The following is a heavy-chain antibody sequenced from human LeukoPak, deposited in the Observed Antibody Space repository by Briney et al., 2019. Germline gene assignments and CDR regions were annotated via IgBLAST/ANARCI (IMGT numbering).Heavy chain of an antibody. D-gene: IGHD2-2*01. CDR2: IYYSGST. CDR3: ARAPSRSYALFDY. V-gene: IGHV4-30-4*01. Sequence: PSETLSLTCTVSGGSISSGDYYWSWIRQPPGKGLEWIGYIYYSGSTYYNPSLKSRVTISVDTSRNQFSLKLSSVTAADTAVYYCARAPSRSYALFDYWGQGTLVTVSS. J-gene: IGHJ4*02. CDR1: GGSISSGDYY.